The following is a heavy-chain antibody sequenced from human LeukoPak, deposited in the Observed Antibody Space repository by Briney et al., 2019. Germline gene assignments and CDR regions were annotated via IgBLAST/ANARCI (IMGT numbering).Heavy chain of an antibody. CDR1: GYTFTGYY. V-gene: IGHV1-2*02. Sequence: ASVKVSCKASGYTFTGYYMHWVRQAPGQGLEWMGWINPNSGGTNYAQKFQGRVTMTRGTSISTAYMELSRLRSDDTAVYYCARNIFSRSWYVDFDYWGQGTLVTVSS. J-gene: IGHJ4*02. CDR2: INPNSGGT. CDR3: ARNIFSRSWYVDFDY. D-gene: IGHD6-13*01.